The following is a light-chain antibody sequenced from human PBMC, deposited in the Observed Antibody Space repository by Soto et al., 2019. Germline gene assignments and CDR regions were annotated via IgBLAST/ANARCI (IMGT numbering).Light chain of an antibody. Sequence: QSALTQPASVSGSPGQSITISCTGTSSYVGSDNLVSWFQQHPGKAPKLIIYEVNKRSSGVSNRFSGSKSGNTASLTISGLQAEDEADYYCSSARSYIHVVFGGGTKLTVL. CDR2: EVN. CDR1: SSYVGSDNL. CDR3: SSARSYIHVV. V-gene: IGLV2-23*02. J-gene: IGLJ2*01.